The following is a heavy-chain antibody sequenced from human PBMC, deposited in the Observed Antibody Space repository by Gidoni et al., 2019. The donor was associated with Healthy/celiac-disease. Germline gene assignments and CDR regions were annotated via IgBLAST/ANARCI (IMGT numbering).Heavy chain of an antibody. D-gene: IGHD2-15*01. CDR2: IYHSGST. J-gene: IGHJ3*02. V-gene: IGHV4-30-2*01. CDR3: AREGSYCSGGSCYSDAFDI. Sequence: QLQLQESGSGLVTPSQTLSLTCAVSGGSISSGGYSWSWIRQPPGKGLEWIGYIYHSGSTYFNPSLKSRVTISVDRSKNQFSLKLSSVTAADTAVYYCAREGSYCSGGSCYSDAFDIWGQGTMVTVSS. CDR1: GGSISSGGYS.